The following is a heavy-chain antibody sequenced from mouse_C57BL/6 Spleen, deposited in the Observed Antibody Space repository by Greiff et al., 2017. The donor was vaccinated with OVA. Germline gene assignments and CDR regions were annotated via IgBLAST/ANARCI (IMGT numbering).Heavy chain of an antibody. CDR3: ARHYYYGSSYLWYFDV. D-gene: IGHD1-1*01. CDR1: GFTFSSYG. V-gene: IGHV5-6*01. J-gene: IGHJ1*03. CDR2: ISSGGSYT. Sequence: EVKLVESGGDLVKPGGSLKLSCAASGFTFSSYGMSWVRQTPDKRLEWVATISSGGSYTYYPDSVKGRFTISRDNAKNTLCLQMSSLKSEDTAMYYCARHYYYGSSYLWYFDVWGTGTTVTVSS.